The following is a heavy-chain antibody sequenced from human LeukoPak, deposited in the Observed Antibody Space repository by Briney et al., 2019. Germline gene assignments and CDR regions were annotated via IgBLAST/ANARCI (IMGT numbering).Heavy chain of an antibody. CDR1: GGSISSYY. J-gene: IGHJ6*02. CDR2: IYYSGST. Sequence: PSETLSLTCTVSGGSISSYYWSWIRQPPGKGLEWIGYIYYSGSTNYNPSLKSRVTISVDTSKNQFSLKLSSVTAADTAVYYCARGLLTMIRRYGMDVWGQGTTVTVSS. D-gene: IGHD3-10*01. V-gene: IGHV4-59*12. CDR3: ARGLLTMIRRYGMDV.